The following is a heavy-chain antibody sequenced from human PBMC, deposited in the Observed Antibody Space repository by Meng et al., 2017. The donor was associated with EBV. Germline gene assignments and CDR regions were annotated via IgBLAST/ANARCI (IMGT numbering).Heavy chain of an antibody. J-gene: IGHJ4*02. V-gene: IGHV3-74*01. CDR1: GFTFSRFW. CDR2: TNEDGGIT. Sequence: VQRVVSGGGPVRPGGFVSLSCAVSGFTFSRFWMHWVRQVPGKGLVWVASTNEDGGITNYADSVKGRFIISRDNTRNTLYLQMNSLRDEDTAVYFCSRDLAGPFDDWGQGTLVTVSS. CDR3: SRDLAGPFDD.